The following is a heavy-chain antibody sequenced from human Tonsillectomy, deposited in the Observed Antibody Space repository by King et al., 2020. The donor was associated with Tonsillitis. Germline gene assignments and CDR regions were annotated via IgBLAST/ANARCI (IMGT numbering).Heavy chain of an antibody. J-gene: IGHJ3*02. D-gene: IGHD6-19*01. CDR1: GFTFSTYG. CDR3: ARGSGWLVTPLSAFDI. Sequence: VQLVESGGGVVQPGGSLRLSCEASGFTFSTYGIHWVRQAPGKGLEWVAIIAYDGSDKYYADSVKGRFTISRDNSKNTLYLQMNSLRAEDAAVYYCARGSGWLVTPLSAFDIWGQGTMVTVSS. V-gene: IGHV3-33*05. CDR2: IAYDGSDK.